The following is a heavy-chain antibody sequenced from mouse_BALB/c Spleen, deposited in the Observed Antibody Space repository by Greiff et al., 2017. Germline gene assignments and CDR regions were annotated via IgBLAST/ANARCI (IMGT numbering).Heavy chain of an antibody. J-gene: IGHJ3*01. CDR1: GFTFSDYY. CDR2: ISDGGSYT. V-gene: IGHV5-4*02. D-gene: IGHD2-10*02. Sequence: EVKLGESGGGLVKPGGSLKLSCAASGFTFSDYYMYWVRQTPEKRLVWVATISDGGSYTYYPDSVKGRFTISRDNAKNNLYLQMSSLKSEDTAMYYCARDSYVKGAWFAYWGQGTLVTVSA. CDR3: ARDSYVKGAWFAY.